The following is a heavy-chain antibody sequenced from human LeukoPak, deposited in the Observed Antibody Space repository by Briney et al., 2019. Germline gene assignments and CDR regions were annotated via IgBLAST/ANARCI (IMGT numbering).Heavy chain of an antibody. D-gene: IGHD4-17*01. V-gene: IGHV3-21*04. CDR1: GFTFSDYN. CDR2: ISSSSSSYI. Sequence: GGSLRLSCAASGFTFSDYNMNWVRQAPGKGLEWVSSISSSSSSYIYYADSVKGRFTISRDNAKNSLYLQMNSLRAEDSAVYYCAKDPNGDYIGTFDIWGQGTMVTVSS. J-gene: IGHJ3*02. CDR3: AKDPNGDYIGTFDI.